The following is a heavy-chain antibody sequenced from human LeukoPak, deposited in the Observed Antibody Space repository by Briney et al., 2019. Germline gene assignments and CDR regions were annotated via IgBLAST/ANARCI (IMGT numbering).Heavy chain of an antibody. CDR3: ARSLIVASEDY. CDR2: ISASGAVP. CDR1: GFRFDSFY. V-gene: IGHV3-11*04. D-gene: IGHD3-22*01. J-gene: IGHJ4*02. Sequence: GGSLRLSCAASGFRFDSFYMGWIRQVPGKGLDYIALISASGAVPHYAESVKGRFTISRDNAKNSVSLQMNSLSADDTAVYYCARSLIVASEDYWGQGTLVTVPS.